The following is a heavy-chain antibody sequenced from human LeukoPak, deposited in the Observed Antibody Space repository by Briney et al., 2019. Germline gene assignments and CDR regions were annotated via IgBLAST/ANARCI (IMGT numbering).Heavy chain of an antibody. Sequence: GGSLRLSCAASGFTFSSYSMNWVRQAPGKGLEWVSSISSSSSYIYYADSVKGRFTISRDNAKNSLYLQMNSLRAEDTAVYCCARVGSPYYYYGMDVWSQGTTVTVSS. V-gene: IGHV3-21*01. CDR3: ARVGSPYYYYGMDV. CDR2: ISSSSSYI. D-gene: IGHD6-25*01. CDR1: GFTFSSYS. J-gene: IGHJ6*02.